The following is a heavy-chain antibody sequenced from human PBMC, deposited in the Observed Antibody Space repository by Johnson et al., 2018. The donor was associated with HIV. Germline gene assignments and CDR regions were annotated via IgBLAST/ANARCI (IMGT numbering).Heavy chain of an antibody. CDR1: AFSVSSNY. Sequence: VQLVESGGGLVQPGGSLRLSCAVSAFSVSSNYMSWVRQAPGQGLEWVSVIYSSGSAYNADSMKGRFTISRDNSKNTLYLQMNSLRAEDTAVYDCAKWRIIYAFDIWGQGTMVTVSS. D-gene: IGHD2-8*01. V-gene: IGHV3-66*02. J-gene: IGHJ3*02. CDR2: IYSSGSA. CDR3: AKWRIIYAFDI.